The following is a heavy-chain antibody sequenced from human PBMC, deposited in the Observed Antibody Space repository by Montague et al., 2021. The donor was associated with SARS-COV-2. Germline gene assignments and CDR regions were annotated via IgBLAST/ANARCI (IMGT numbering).Heavy chain of an antibody. D-gene: IGHD3-10*01. V-gene: IGHV3-30*04. CDR3: ARDRPYYYGSGIPGYYGMDV. CDR2: ISYDGSNK. J-gene: IGHJ6*02. CDR1: GFTFSSYA. Sequence: SRRLSLSASGFTFSSYALHWVRQAPGKGLEWVAVISYDGSNKYYVDSVKGRFTISRDNSKNTLYLQMNSLRAEDTAVYYCARDRPYYYGSGIPGYYGMDVWGQGTTVTVS.